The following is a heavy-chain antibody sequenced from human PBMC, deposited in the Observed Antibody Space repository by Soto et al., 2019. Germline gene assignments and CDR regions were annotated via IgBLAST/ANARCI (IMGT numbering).Heavy chain of an antibody. D-gene: IGHD3-16*01. CDR1: GGSFSGYY. V-gene: IGHV4-34*01. J-gene: IGHJ5*02. Sequence: QVQLQQWGAGLLKPSETLSLTCAVYGGSFSGYYWSWIRQPPGKGLEWIGEINHSGSTNYNPSLKSRVTISVDTSKNQFSLKLSSVTAADTAVYYCAREGLGRWHNWFDPWGQGTLVTVSS. CDR2: INHSGST. CDR3: AREGLGRWHNWFDP.